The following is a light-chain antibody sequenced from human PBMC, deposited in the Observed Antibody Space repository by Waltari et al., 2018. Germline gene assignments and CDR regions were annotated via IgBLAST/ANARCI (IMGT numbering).Light chain of an antibody. Sequence: DIQLTQSPSFLSASVGDRVTITCRASQDISSSLAWYQQKPGRAPKLLIYAASTLQSGVPSMLRGSGSGTEFTLTISSLQPEDFVTYYCQQVNTYPFPFGPGTILDVK. CDR3: QQVNTYPFP. CDR2: AAS. V-gene: IGKV1-9*01. J-gene: IGKJ3*01. CDR1: QDISSS.